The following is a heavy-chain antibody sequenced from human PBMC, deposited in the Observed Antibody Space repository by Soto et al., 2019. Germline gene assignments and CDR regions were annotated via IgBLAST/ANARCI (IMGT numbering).Heavy chain of an antibody. Sequence: QVQLVLSGAEVKKPGSSVKVSCKASGGTFSSYTISWVRQAPGQGLEWMGRIIPILGIANYAQKFQGRVTITADKSTSTAYMELSSLRSEDTAVYYCARDPITMVRGVTTRDYWGQGTLVTVSS. CDR3: ARDPITMVRGVTTRDY. V-gene: IGHV1-69*08. J-gene: IGHJ4*02. CDR2: IIPILGIA. D-gene: IGHD3-10*01. CDR1: GGTFSSYT.